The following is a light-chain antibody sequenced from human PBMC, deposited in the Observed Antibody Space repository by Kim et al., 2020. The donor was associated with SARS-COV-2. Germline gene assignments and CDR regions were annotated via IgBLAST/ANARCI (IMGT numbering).Light chain of an antibody. CDR3: LQHGDFPIT. CDR2: DAF. V-gene: IGKV5-2*01. Sequence: ETTLTQSPGFMSATPGDTVHISCTASQDIDDNVNWYQQRPGEAPIFIIRDAFNVVPGIPPRFSGSGYGTDFTLTLNEIESEDAAYYFCLQHGDFPITFGQGTRLEIK. J-gene: IGKJ5*01. CDR1: QDIDDN.